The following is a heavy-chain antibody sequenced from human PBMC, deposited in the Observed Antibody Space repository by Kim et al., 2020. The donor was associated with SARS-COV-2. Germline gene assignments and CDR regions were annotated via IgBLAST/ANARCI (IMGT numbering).Heavy chain of an antibody. CDR3: ARDLASNYYYGMDV. CDR1: GFTFSSYA. CDR2: ISYDGSNK. J-gene: IGHJ6*02. V-gene: IGHV3-30*04. Sequence: GGSLRLSCAASGFTFSSYAMHWVRQAPGKGLEWVAVISYDGSNKYYADSVKGRFTISRDNSKNTLYLQMNSLRAEDTAVYYCARDLASNYYYGMDVWGQGTTVTVSS.